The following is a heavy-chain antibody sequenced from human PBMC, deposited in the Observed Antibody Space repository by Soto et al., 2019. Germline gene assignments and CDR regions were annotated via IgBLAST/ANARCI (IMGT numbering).Heavy chain of an antibody. CDR2: IYSGGNT. CDR1: GFTVSDNY. V-gene: IGHV3-66*01. Sequence: EVQLVESGGDLVQPGESLRLSCTASGFTVSDNYMGWVRQAPGKGLEWVSFIYSGGNTYYADSVKGRFTISRDKSKNTLYLQMDNRRVEDTAVYYCTRRPGSWGQGTLVTVSS. J-gene: IGHJ5*02. CDR3: TRRPGS. D-gene: IGHD7-27*01.